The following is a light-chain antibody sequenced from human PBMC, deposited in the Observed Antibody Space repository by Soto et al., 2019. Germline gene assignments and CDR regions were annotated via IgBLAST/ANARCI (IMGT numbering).Light chain of an antibody. Sequence: EIVMTQSPATLSVSPGERATLSCRASQSVSSNLAWYQQKPGQAPSVPIYGATTRATGIPARFSGSGSGTEFTLTISSLQSEDFAVYYCKQYNNWPRTFGQGTKVEIK. CDR3: KQYNNWPRT. J-gene: IGKJ1*01. V-gene: IGKV3-15*01. CDR1: QSVSSN. CDR2: GAT.